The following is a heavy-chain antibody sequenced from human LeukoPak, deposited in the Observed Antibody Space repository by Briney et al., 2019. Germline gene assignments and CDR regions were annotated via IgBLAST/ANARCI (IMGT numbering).Heavy chain of an antibody. CDR1: GYTFINYY. D-gene: IGHD1-7*01. Sequence: ASVKVSCKGCGYTFINYYMHWVRQAPGQGLEWMGIINPSGGSTSYAQNFQGRVTMTRDTSTSTVYMDLSSLRSEDTAVYYCARGSTGTTFDYWGQGTLVTVSS. CDR2: INPSGGST. CDR3: ARGSTGTTFDY. V-gene: IGHV1-46*03. J-gene: IGHJ4*02.